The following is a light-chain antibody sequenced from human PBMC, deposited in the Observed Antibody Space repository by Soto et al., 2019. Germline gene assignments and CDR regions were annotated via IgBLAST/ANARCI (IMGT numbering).Light chain of an antibody. J-gene: IGKJ3*01. Sequence: DIQMTQSPSSLSASVGDRVTITCQASQDISNFLNWYQQKPGKAPKLLIYDASTLETGVPSRFSGSGSGTDFTFTISSLQPEDISTYYWQQYDNLPRTFGPGTKVDIK. V-gene: IGKV1-33*01. CDR2: DAS. CDR3: QQYDNLPRT. CDR1: QDISNF.